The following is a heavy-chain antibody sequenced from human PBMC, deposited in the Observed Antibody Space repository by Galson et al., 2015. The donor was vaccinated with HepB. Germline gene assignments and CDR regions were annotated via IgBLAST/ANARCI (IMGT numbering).Heavy chain of an antibody. CDR2: VNNKGGST. J-gene: IGHJ4*02. V-gene: IGHV3-23*01. D-gene: IGHD4-11*01. CDR3: AKPAYSDSPFGFDS. Sequence: SLRLSCAASGFIFSSYAMTWVRQAPGKGLEWVSLVNNKGGSTYYADSVTGRFTISRDNSKNTLYLQMNSLRAEDTAVYYCAKPAYSDSPFGFDSWGQGALVTASS. CDR1: GFIFSSYA.